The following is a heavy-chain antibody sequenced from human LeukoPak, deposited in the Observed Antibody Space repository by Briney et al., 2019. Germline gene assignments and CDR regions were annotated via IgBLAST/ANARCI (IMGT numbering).Heavy chain of an antibody. CDR1: GGSISNYY. Sequence: SETLSLTCTVSGGSISNYYWNWIRQPPGKGLEWIGYIYYSGNTNYNPSLKSRITIAIDTSKNQFSLKLSSVTAADTAVYYCARGTVTLDYWGQGTLVTVSS. CDR3: ARGTVTLDY. CDR2: IYYSGNT. D-gene: IGHD4-17*01. J-gene: IGHJ4*02. V-gene: IGHV4-59*01.